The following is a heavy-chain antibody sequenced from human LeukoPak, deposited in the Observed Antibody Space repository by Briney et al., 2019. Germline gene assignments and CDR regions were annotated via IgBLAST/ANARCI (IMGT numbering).Heavy chain of an antibody. D-gene: IGHD1-1*01. V-gene: IGHV3-30*02. CDR2: IRYDGSDK. CDR3: AKVYNNYLDY. CDR1: GFTFSSYG. Sequence: AGGSLRLSCAASGFTFSSYGMHWVRQAPGKGLEWVAFIRYDGSDKYYADSVKGRFTISRDNSKNTLYLQMNSLRSEDTAVYYCAKVYNNYLDYWGQGTLVTVSS. J-gene: IGHJ4*02.